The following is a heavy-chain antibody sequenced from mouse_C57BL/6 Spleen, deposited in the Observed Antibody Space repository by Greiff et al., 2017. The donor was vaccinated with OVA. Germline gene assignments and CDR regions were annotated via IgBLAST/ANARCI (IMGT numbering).Heavy chain of an antibody. CDR1: GYTFTSYC. V-gene: IGHV1-69*02. CDR3: AIAGFDY. CDR2: IYPADGYT. J-gene: IGHJ2*01. Sequence: VQLLQPGAELVRPGASVNLSCRASGYTFTSYCVHWVKQRPGQGLEWIGEIYPADGYTYYSQNFKGKATLTADTSSSTAYMQLSSLTSEDSAVYYCAIAGFDYWGQGTTLTVSS.